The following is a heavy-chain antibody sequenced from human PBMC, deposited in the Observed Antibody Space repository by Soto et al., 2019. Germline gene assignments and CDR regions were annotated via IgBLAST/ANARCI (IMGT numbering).Heavy chain of an antibody. CDR1: GYTFTSYD. V-gene: IGHV1-8*01. Sequence: GASVKVSCKASGYTFTSYDINWVRQATGQGLEWMGWMNPNSGNTGYAQKFQGRVTMTRNTSISTAYMELSSLRSEDTAVYYCARGRTVTTLYYFDYWGQGTLVTVSS. CDR2: MNPNSGNT. D-gene: IGHD4-17*01. CDR3: ARGRTVTTLYYFDY. J-gene: IGHJ4*02.